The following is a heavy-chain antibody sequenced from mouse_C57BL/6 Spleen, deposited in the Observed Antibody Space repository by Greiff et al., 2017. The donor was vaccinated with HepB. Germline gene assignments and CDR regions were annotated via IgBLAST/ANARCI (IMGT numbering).Heavy chain of an antibody. V-gene: IGHV1-64*01. CDR1: GYTFTSYW. D-gene: IGHD4-1*01. CDR2: IHPNSGST. Sequence: QVHVKQPGAELVKPGASVKLSCKASGYTFTSYWMHWVKQRPGQGLEWIGMIHPNSGSTNYNEKFKSKATLTVDKSSSTAYMQLSSLTSEDSAVYYCARGPYWDEEDYFDYWGQGTTLTVSS. CDR3: ARGPYWDEEDYFDY. J-gene: IGHJ2*01.